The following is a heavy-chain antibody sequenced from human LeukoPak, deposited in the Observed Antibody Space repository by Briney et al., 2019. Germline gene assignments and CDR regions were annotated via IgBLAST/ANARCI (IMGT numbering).Heavy chain of an antibody. CDR1: GGSFSGYC. Sequence: PSETLSLTCAVYGGSFSGYCWSWIRQPPGKGLEWIGEINHSGSTNYNPSLKSRVTISVDTSKNQFSLKLSSVTAADTAVYYCARHGPLNWFDPWGQGTLVTVSS. CDR3: ARHGPLNWFDP. CDR2: INHSGST. D-gene: IGHD4-17*01. V-gene: IGHV4-34*01. J-gene: IGHJ5*02.